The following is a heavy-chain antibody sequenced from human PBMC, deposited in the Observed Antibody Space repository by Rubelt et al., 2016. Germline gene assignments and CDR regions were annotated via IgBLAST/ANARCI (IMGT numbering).Heavy chain of an antibody. Sequence: TFSSYAISWVRQAPGQGLEWMGRIIPILGIANYAQKFQGRVTITADKSTSTAYMELSSLRSEDTAVYYCARGYCSGGSCYYFDYWGQGTLVTVSS. J-gene: IGHJ4*02. CDR2: IIPILGIA. D-gene: IGHD2-15*01. V-gene: IGHV1-69*04. CDR3: ARGYCSGGSCYYFDY. CDR1: TFSSYA.